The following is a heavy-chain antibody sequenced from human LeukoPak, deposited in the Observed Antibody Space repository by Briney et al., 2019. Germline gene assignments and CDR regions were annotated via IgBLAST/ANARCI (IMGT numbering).Heavy chain of an antibody. D-gene: IGHD5-12*01. V-gene: IGHV3-33*04. CDR3: ARSDIVATIDAFDI. Sequence: GTSVKLSCTASGYTFTNYYMHWVRQAPGQELEWMGRINYDRSNTYYADSVKGRFTISRNNSNNTLYLQMNSLRAEDTAVYHCARSDIVATIDAFDIWGQGTMVTVSS. J-gene: IGHJ3*02. CDR2: INYDRSNT. CDR1: GYTFTNYY.